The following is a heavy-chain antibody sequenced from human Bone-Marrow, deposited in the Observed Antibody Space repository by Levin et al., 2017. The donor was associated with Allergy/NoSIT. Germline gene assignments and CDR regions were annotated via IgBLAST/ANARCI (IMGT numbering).Heavy chain of an antibody. CDR3: ARASLSVRGSLTVPYYFDY. V-gene: IGHV4-34*01. D-gene: IGHD3-10*02. Sequence: SETLSLTCAVYGGSFSGYSWNWIRQPPGKGLEWIGEINHSGTTKYSPSLKSRVAISIDTSKNQFSLKLTSVTAADTAVYYCARASLSVRGSLTVPYYFDYWGQGTLVTVSS. CDR1: GGSFSGYS. J-gene: IGHJ4*01. CDR2: INHSGTT.